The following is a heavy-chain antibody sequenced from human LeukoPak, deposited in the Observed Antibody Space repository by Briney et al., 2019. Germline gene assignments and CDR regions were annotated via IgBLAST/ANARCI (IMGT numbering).Heavy chain of an antibody. Sequence: AGGSLRLSCAASGFTFSTYSMNWVRQAPGKGLEWVSSISRSSSHIYFADSVKGRFTISRDNAKNSLYLQVNSLRTEDTAVYYCAGDRCSGGACYSFDFWGQGTLVTVSS. D-gene: IGHD2-15*01. V-gene: IGHV3-21*06. CDR1: GFTFSTYS. CDR3: AGDRCSGGACYSFDF. J-gene: IGHJ4*02. CDR2: ISRSSSHI.